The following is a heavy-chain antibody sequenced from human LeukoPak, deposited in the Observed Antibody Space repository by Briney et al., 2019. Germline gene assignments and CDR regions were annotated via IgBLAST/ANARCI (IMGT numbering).Heavy chain of an antibody. V-gene: IGHV3-30-3*01. D-gene: IGHD2-2*01. CDR2: ITYDGSNK. CDR1: GFTFSSNV. CDR3: NTDLNIYCSSTTCDFDY. Sequence: PGRSLRLSCAASGFTFSSNVMHWVRQAPGKGLEWVAVITYDGSNKYYADSVKGRFTISRDDSKNTVYLQMNSLKTEDTAVYYCNTDLNIYCSSTTCDFDYWGQGTLVTVSS. J-gene: IGHJ4*02.